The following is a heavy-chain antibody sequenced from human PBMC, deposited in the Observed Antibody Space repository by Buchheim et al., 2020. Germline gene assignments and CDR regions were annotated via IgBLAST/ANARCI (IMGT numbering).Heavy chain of an antibody. V-gene: IGHV4-4*02. CDR3: ARNGPYNLDN. D-gene: IGHD1-14*01. J-gene: IGHJ4*02. CDR1: GDSISSRDW. CDR2: IYHGGGT. Sequence: QVQLQESGPGLVKTSGTLSLTCAVSGDSISSRDWWSWVRQPPGKGLEWIGEIYHGGGTNYNPSLKSRVTISGDTSRNQFPLKLSSVTAADTAVYYCARNGPYNLDNWGQGT.